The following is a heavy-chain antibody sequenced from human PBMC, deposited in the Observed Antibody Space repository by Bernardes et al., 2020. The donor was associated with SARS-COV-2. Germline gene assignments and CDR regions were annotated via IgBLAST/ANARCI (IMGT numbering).Heavy chain of an antibody. CDR2: IYYSGST. D-gene: IGHD6-13*01. CDR3: ARIAAAGTLEIYYYYYMDV. Sequence: SETLSLTRTVSGGSISSYYWSWIRQPPGKGLEWIGYIYYSGSTNYNPSLKSRVTISVDTSKNQFSLKLSSVTAADTAVYYCARIAAAGTLEIYYYYYMDVWGKGTTVTVSS. V-gene: IGHV4-59*01. J-gene: IGHJ6*03. CDR1: GGSISSYY.